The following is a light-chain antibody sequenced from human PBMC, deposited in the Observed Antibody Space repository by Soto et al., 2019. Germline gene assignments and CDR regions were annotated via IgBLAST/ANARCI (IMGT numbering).Light chain of an antibody. J-gene: IGKJ4*01. CDR3: QQYGSSPLT. CDR1: QSVSSSY. Sequence: EIVLTQSPGTLSLSPGERATLSCRASQSVSSSYLAWYQQKPGQAPRLLIHGASSRATGIPDRFSGSGSGTEFTLTISRLEPEDFAVYYCQQYGSSPLTFGGGTKVEIK. V-gene: IGKV3-20*01. CDR2: GAS.